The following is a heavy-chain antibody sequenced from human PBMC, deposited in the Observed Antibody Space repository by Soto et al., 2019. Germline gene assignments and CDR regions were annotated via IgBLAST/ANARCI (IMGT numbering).Heavy chain of an antibody. V-gene: IGHV4-4*02. Sequence: QVQLQESGPGLVKPSGTLSLTCAVSGASISSSNWWSWVRQPPGKGLEWIGEIYHSGSTNYNPSLTSRVPISVDQSKAQCSLKLTSVTAADTAVYFCARGGISDILAGYGDWGQGTLVIVSS. CDR1: GASISSSNW. J-gene: IGHJ4*02. CDR3: ARGGISDILAGYGD. D-gene: IGHD3-9*01. CDR2: IYHSGST.